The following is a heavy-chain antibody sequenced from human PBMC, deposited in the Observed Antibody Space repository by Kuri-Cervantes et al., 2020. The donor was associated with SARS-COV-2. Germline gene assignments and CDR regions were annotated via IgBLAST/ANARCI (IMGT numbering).Heavy chain of an antibody. CDR2: INAGNGNT. Sequence: ASVKVSCKASGYTFTSYAMHWVRQAPGQRLEWMGWINAGNGNTNYAQKLQGRVTMTIDTSTSTAYMELRSLRSDDTAVYYCAVGVSADYWGQGTLVTVSS. D-gene: IGHD3-3*01. J-gene: IGHJ4*02. V-gene: IGHV1-3*01. CDR1: GYTFTSYA. CDR3: AVGVSADY.